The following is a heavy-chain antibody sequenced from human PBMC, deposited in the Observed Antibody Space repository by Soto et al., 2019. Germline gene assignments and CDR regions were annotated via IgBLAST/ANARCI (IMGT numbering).Heavy chain of an antibody. D-gene: IGHD3-22*01. CDR1: GYTFTRSG. V-gene: IGHV1-18*01. J-gene: IGHJ6*02. Sequence: ASVKVSCKTSGYTFTRSGISWVRQAPGQGLEWMGWISPKSGSIKYAQKFQGRVIMTTDTSTSTAYMEVRSLRSDDTAVYYCVKDRDSNSWPSRDVWGQGTTVTVSS. CDR2: ISPKSGSI. CDR3: VKDRDSNSWPSRDV.